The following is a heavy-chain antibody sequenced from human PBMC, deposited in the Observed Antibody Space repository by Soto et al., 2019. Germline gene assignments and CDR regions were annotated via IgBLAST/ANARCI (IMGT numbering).Heavy chain of an antibody. CDR3: GTKSYGYIFYDY. CDR1: GGSFSGYY. J-gene: IGHJ4*02. CDR2: INHSGST. Sequence: PSETLSLTCAVYGGSFSGYYWTWIRQPPGTGLEWIGEINHSGSTNYNPSLKSRVTISVDTSKNQFSLKLTSVTAADTAVYYCGTKSYGYIFYDYWGQGTLVTVSS. V-gene: IGHV4-34*01. D-gene: IGHD5-18*01.